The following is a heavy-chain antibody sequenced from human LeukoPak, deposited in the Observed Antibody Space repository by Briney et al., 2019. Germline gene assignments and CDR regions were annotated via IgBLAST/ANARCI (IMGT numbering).Heavy chain of an antibody. Sequence: GGSLRLSCAGSGFTFSNYSINWVRQAPGKGLEWVSSISPSSHYIYYADSVRGRFTISRDNARNSLYLQMNSLRVEDTAVYYCAREVGAKWDYWGQGTLVTVSS. V-gene: IGHV3-21*01. CDR1: GFTFSNYS. CDR2: ISPSSHYI. CDR3: AREVGAKWDY. J-gene: IGHJ4*02. D-gene: IGHD1-26*01.